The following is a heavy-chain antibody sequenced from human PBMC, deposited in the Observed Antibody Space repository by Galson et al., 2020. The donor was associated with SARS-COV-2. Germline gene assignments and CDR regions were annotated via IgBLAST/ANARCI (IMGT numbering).Heavy chain of an antibody. D-gene: IGHD3-22*01. V-gene: IGHV3-21*04. CDR3: AKSFDDRAEYFQH. Sequence: APGKGLEWVSSISSSSSYIYYADSVKGRFTISRDNSKNSLYLQMNSLRAEDTALYYCAKSFDDRAEYFQHWGQGTLVTVSS. J-gene: IGHJ1*01. CDR2: ISSSSSYI.